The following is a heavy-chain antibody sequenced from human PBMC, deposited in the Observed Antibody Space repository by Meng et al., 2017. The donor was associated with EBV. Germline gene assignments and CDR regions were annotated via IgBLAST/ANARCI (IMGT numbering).Heavy chain of an antibody. CDR2: ISSNSIDI. D-gene: IGHD2-8*01. V-gene: IGHV3-21*01. CDR1: GFTLRSYS. CDR3: ARDRTSNRFDY. J-gene: IGHJ4*02. Sequence: QVEGSGGGLVKPGESLRLSCAASGFTLRSYSMNWVRLAPGKGLEWVSSISSNSIDIYYADLVKGRFTISRDNAKNSLFLQMNSLRAEDTAVYYCARDRTSNRFDYWGQGTLVTVSS.